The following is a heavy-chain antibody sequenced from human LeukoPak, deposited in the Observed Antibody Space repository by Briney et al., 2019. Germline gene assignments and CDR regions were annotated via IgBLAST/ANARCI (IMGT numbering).Heavy chain of an antibody. D-gene: IGHD1-14*01. CDR2: INPSGDGT. V-gene: IGHV1-46*01. J-gene: IGHJ5*02. Sequence: ASVKVSCKASGYTFTTFYTHWLRQAPGQGLEWMGVINPSGDGTNYPQRFQDRVTLTKDTSTNTVYMELSSLRSEDTAIYYCAKETPNTGWFDPWGQGTLVTVSS. CDR1: GYTFTTFY. CDR3: AKETPNTGWFDP.